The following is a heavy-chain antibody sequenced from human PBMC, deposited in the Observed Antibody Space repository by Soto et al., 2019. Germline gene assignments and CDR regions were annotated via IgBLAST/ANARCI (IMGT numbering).Heavy chain of an antibody. Sequence: QVQLQESGPGLVRPSQTLSLTCTVSGASVNSDVYYWTWIRQHPEKGLEGIGYIYDSGSTYYNPSLESRVSISLDTPNNHSSLNLKSVTAADTAIYYCARAPHYEILAAIDYWGQGTLVTVSS. CDR1: GASVNSDVYY. D-gene: IGHD3-9*01. V-gene: IGHV4-31*03. CDR3: ARAPHYEILAAIDY. J-gene: IGHJ4*02. CDR2: IYDSGST.